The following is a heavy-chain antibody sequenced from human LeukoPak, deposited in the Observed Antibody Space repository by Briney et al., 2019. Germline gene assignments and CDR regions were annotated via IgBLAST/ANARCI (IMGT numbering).Heavy chain of an antibody. CDR3: ARDHCTSSGCYEYYYYGLDV. CDR2: INPNSGVT. V-gene: IGHV1-2*02. CDR1: GYTFTDYY. J-gene: IGHJ6*02. Sequence: ASVKVSCKASGYTFTDYYLQWVRPAPGQGREWMGWINPNSGVTNSAQKFQGRVTMTRDTSASTAYMELSRLRSDDTAVYYCARDHCTSSGCYEYYYYGLDVWGQGTTVTVSS. D-gene: IGHD2-2*01.